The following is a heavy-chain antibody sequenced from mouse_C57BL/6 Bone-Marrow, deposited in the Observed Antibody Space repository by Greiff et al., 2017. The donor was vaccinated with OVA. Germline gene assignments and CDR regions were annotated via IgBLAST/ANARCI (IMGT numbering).Heavy chain of an antibody. V-gene: IGHV14-2*01. J-gene: IGHJ4*01. Sequence: VQLKESGAELVKPGASVKLSCTASGFNIKDYYMHWVKQRTEQGLEWIGRIDPEDGETKYAPKFQGRATITADTSSNTAYLQISSLTSEDTAVYYCAKSAGAYYYAMDYWGQGTSVTVSS. CDR1: GFNIKDYY. CDR2: IDPEDGET. CDR3: AKSAGAYYYAMDY.